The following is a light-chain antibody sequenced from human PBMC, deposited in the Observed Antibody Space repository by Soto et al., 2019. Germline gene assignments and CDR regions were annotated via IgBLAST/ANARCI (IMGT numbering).Light chain of an antibody. V-gene: IGKV1-17*01. J-gene: IGKJ5*01. CDR2: CAS. CDR1: QGIRNE. CDR3: LQHKSYPTT. Sequence: DIQMTQSPSSLSASVGDRVTITCRASQGIRNELGWYQQKPGKAPKRLIYCASSLQNGVPSRFSGRESGTEFTLTIGGLQPQDFATYYGLQHKSYPTTFGQGTRLEIK.